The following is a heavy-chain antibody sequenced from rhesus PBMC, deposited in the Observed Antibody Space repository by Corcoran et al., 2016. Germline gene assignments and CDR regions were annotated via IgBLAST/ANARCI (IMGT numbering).Heavy chain of an antibody. J-gene: IGHJ4*01. V-gene: IGHV4S10*01. CDR2: IYGSSTNT. CDR1: GGSISDSYR. Sequence: QVQLQESGPGVVKPSETLSLTCAVSGGSISDSYRWSWIRQPPGKGLEWIGYIYGSSTNTNYNPSLKSRVTIAKYTSKNQFSLKLSSVTAADTAVYYCARDIWAPVVFTARGVGLYFDYWGQGDLVTVSS. CDR3: ARDIWAPVVFTARGVGLYFDY. D-gene: IGHD2-27*01.